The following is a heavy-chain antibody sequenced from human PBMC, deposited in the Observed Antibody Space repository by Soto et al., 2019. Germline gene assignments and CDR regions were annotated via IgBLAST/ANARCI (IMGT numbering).Heavy chain of an antibody. J-gene: IGHJ4*02. CDR1: GYTFTSYD. CDR3: ARATYCSGGSCYYFDY. CDR2: MNPNSGNT. V-gene: IGHV1-8*01. D-gene: IGHD2-15*01. Sequence: ASVKVSCKASGYTFTSYDINWVRQATGQGLEWMGWMNPNSGNTGYAQKFQGRVTMTRNTSIGTAYMELSSLRSEDTAVYYCARATYCSGGSCYYFDYWGQGTLVTVSS.